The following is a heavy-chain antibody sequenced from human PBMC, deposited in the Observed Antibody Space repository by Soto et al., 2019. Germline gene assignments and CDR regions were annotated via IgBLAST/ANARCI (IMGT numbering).Heavy chain of an antibody. J-gene: IGHJ4*02. CDR2: IRSKANSYAT. Sequence: EVQLVESGGGLVQPGGSLKLSCAASGFTFSGSAMHWVRQASGKGLEWVGRIRSKANSYATAYAASVKGRFTISRDDSKNTAYLQMNSLKTEDTAVYYCTSTQEIYCRSTSCPAFDYWGQGTLVTVSS. D-gene: IGHD2-2*01. V-gene: IGHV3-73*01. CDR1: GFTFSGSA. CDR3: TSTQEIYCRSTSCPAFDY.